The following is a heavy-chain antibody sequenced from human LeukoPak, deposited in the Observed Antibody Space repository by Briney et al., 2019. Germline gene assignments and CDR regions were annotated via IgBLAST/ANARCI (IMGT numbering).Heavy chain of an antibody. Sequence: ASVKVSCKASGYTFTSYGISWVRQAPGKGLEWMGGFDPEDGETIYAQKFQGRVTMTEDTSTDTAYMELSSLRSEDTAVYYCATVGYGDYFDYWGQGTLVTVSS. CDR3: ATVGYGDYFDY. D-gene: IGHD4-17*01. J-gene: IGHJ4*02. V-gene: IGHV1-24*01. CDR1: GYTFTSYG. CDR2: FDPEDGET.